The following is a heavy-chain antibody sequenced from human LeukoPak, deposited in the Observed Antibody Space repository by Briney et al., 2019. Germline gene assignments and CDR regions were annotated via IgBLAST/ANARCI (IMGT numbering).Heavy chain of an antibody. Sequence: GGSLRLSCAASGFMFSGHWMSWVRQAPGKGLEWVSVIYSGSSTYYADSVKGRFTISRDNSKNTLYLQMNSLRAEDTAVYYCARAISYFYGMDVWGQGTTVTVSS. CDR1: GFMFSGHW. V-gene: IGHV3-66*01. CDR3: ARAISYFYGMDV. D-gene: IGHD2-21*01. CDR2: IYSGSST. J-gene: IGHJ6*02.